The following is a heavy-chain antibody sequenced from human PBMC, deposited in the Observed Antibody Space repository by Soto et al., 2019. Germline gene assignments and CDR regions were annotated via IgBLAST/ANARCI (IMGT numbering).Heavy chain of an antibody. J-gene: IGHJ4*02. D-gene: IGHD3-10*01. CDR2: IYYSGST. V-gene: IGHV4-39*01. CDR1: GGSVSSSSYY. Sequence: SETLSLTCPVSGGSVSSSSYYWGWIRQPPGKGLEWIGSIYYSGSTYYNPSLKSRVTISVDTSKNQFSLKLSSVTAADTAVYYCARLPGMVRGAEFDYWGQGTLVTVSS. CDR3: ARLPGMVRGAEFDY.